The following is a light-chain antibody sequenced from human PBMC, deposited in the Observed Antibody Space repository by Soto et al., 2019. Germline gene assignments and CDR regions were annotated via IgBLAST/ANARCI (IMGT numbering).Light chain of an antibody. CDR2: GAS. CDR3: QQRRNWLLS. Sequence: EIVLTQSPGTLSLSLGERATVSCRASQSVGSNYLAWYQRKPGQAPRLLIYGASSRATGIPDRFSGSGSGTDFTLTISSLEPEDFAVYYCQQRRNWLLSFGGGTKVEIK. CDR1: QSVGSNY. V-gene: IGKV3D-20*02. J-gene: IGKJ4*01.